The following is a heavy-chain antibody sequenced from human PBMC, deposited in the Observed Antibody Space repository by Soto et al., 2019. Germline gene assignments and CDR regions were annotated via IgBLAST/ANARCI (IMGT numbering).Heavy chain of an antibody. J-gene: IGHJ5*02. D-gene: IGHD3-3*01. V-gene: IGHV3-21*01. Sequence: TGGSLRLSCAASGFTFSSYSMNWVRQAPGKGLEWVSSISSSSSYIYYADSVKGRFTISRDNAKNSLYLQMNSLRAEDTAVYYCARSEYDFWSGYPRAWGQGTLVTVSS. CDR2: ISSSSSYI. CDR3: ARSEYDFWSGYPRA. CDR1: GFTFSSYS.